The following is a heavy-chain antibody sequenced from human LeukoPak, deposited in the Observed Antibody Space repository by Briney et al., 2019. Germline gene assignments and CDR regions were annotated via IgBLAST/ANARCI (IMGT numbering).Heavy chain of an antibody. CDR2: IRSKTFGETI. CDR1: GFIFGDYA. J-gene: IGHJ3*01. D-gene: IGHD2-15*01. Sequence: GGSLRLTCRASGFIFGDYAMTWVRQAPGKGLEWVGFIRSKTFGETIEYAASVKGRFIISRNDSKSVAYLQMNTLKAEDTAVYYCTREGCSGGSCYSPDAFDFWGQGTQVTVSS. CDR3: TREGCSGGSCYSPDAFDF. V-gene: IGHV3-49*04.